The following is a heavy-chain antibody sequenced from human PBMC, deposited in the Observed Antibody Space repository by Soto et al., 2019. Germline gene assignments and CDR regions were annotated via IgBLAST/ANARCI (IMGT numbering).Heavy chain of an antibody. CDR3: ARWPDGYYYYGMDV. CDR2: MNPNSGNT. CDR1: GYTFTSYD. V-gene: IGHV1-8*01. Sequence: QVQLMQSGAEVKKPGASVKVSCKASGYTFTSYDINWVRQATGQGLEWMGWMNPNSGNTGYAQKFQGRVTMTRNTSRSTAYMELSSLRSEDTAVYYCARWPDGYYYYGMDVWGQGTTVTVSS. J-gene: IGHJ6*02.